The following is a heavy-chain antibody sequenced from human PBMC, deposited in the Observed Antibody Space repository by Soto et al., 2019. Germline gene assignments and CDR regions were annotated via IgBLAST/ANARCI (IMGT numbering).Heavy chain of an antibody. V-gene: IGHV5-51*01. CDR2: IYPGDSDT. CDR1: GYSFTNWW. J-gene: IGHJ6*02. Sequence: GESLKISCKGPGYSFTNWWLVCVRQMPGKGLEWMGIIYPGDSDTRYSPSFQGQVTISADKSISTAYLQSSSLKASDTALYYCGRGTHYYGVDVWGQGTTVTVSS. CDR3: GRGTHYYGVDV.